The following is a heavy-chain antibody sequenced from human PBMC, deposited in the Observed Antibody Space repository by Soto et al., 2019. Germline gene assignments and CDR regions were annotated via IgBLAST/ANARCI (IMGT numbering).Heavy chain of an antibody. CDR1: GYTFTSYG. CDR3: ARVERLIYYYYGMDV. J-gene: IGHJ6*02. Sequence: ASVKVSCKASGYTFTSYGISWVRQAPGQGLEWMGWISAYNGNTNYAQKLQGRVTMTTDTSTSTAYMELRSLRSDDTAVYYCARVERLIYYYYGMDVWGQGTTVTVSS. CDR2: ISAYNGNT. V-gene: IGHV1-18*01. D-gene: IGHD2-21*01.